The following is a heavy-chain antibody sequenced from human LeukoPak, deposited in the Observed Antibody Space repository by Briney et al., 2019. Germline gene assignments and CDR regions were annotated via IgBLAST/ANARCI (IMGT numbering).Heavy chain of an antibody. Sequence: GASVKVSCKASGYTFTDYYIHWVRQAPGQGLEWMGGIIPIFGTANYAQKFQGRVTITADESTSTAYMELSSLRSEDTAVYYCAAGYYYGSGSYSAFDPWGQGTLVTVSS. CDR2: IIPIFGTA. CDR1: GYTFTDYY. V-gene: IGHV1-69*13. J-gene: IGHJ5*02. D-gene: IGHD3-10*01. CDR3: AAGYYYGSGSYSAFDP.